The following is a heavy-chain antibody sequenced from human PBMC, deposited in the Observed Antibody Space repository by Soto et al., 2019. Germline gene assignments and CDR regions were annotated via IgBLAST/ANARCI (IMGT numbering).Heavy chain of an antibody. V-gene: IGHV4-30-2*01. CDR3: ATAAGGRCSSTSCYTDPWFDP. J-gene: IGHJ5*02. D-gene: IGHD2-2*02. CDR1: VGSFSSGGYS. Sequence: TLSLTCAVSVGSFSSGGYSWSWIRQPPGKGLEWIGYIYHSGSTYYNPSLKSRVTISVDRSKNQFSLKLSSVTAADTAVYYCATAAGGRCSSTSCYTDPWFDPWGQGTLVTVYS. CDR2: IYHSGST.